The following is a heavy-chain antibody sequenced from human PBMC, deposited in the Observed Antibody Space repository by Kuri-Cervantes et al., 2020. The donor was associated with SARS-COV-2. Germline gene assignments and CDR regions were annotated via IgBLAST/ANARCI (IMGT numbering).Heavy chain of an antibody. Sequence: GESLKISCKGSGYSFTSYWFGWVRQMPGKGLEWMGIIYPGDSDTRYSPSFQGQVTISAYKSISTAYLQVSSLKASDTAMYYCARRAAPTALYYGMDVWGQGTTVTVSS. V-gene: IGHV5-51*01. CDR2: IYPGDSDT. CDR3: ARRAAPTALYYGMDV. CDR1: GYSFTSYW. J-gene: IGHJ6*02. D-gene: IGHD2-15*01.